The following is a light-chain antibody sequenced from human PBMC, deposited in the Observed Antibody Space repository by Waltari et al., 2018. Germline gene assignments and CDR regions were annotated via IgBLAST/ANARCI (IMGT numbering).Light chain of an antibody. J-gene: IGKJ1*01. Sequence: EIVLTQSPGTLSLSPGDTAILSCRASQSVSKYLAWYQQKPGQAPRLLIFGASSRAIGIPDRFSGSGSGTDLSLTISRVEPEDFAVYYCQQYVSLPATFGQGTKVEIE. CDR3: QQYVSLPAT. CDR2: GAS. CDR1: QSVSKY. V-gene: IGKV3-20*01.